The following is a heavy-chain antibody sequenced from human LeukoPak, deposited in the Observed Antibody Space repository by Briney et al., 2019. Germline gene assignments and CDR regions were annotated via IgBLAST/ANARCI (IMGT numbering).Heavy chain of an antibody. V-gene: IGHV4-59*01. D-gene: IGHD6-19*01. Sequence: SETLSLTCTVSGGSISSYYWSWIRQPPGKGLEWIGYIYYSGSTNYNPSLKSRVTISVDTSKNQFSLKLSSVTAADTAVYYCARYSSGWSPDYWFDPWGQGTLVTVSS. CDR2: IYYSGST. CDR1: GGSISSYY. CDR3: ARYSSGWSPDYWFDP. J-gene: IGHJ5*02.